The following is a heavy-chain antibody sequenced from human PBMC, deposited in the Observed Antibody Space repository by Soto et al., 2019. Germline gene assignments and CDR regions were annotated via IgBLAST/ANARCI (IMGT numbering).Heavy chain of an antibody. CDR3: ANMDNWNYGVYYYYYGMDV. Sequence: PSETLSLGCTVSGGSVSSSSYYWGWILQPPGKGLEWIGSIYYSGSTYYNPSLKSRVTISVDTSKNQFSLKLSSVTAADTAVYYCANMDNWNYGVYYYYYGMDVWGQGTTVTVSS. CDR2: IYYSGST. V-gene: IGHV4-39*01. J-gene: IGHJ6*02. D-gene: IGHD1-7*01. CDR1: GGSVSSSSYY.